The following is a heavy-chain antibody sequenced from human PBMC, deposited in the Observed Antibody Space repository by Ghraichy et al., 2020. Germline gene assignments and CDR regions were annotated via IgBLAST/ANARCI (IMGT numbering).Heavy chain of an antibody. CDR1: GFTFSHYT. J-gene: IGHJ5*02. D-gene: IGHD3-10*01. V-gene: IGHV3-48*04. Sequence: GGSLRLSCAASGFTFSHYTMNWVRQAPGKGLEWVSSISSSGYMPYYADSVKGRFTISRDNAKNSLYLQMNSLRADDTAVYYCARVGVTMVQGRGFDPWGQGTLVTVSS. CDR3: ARVGVTMVQGRGFDP. CDR2: ISSSGYMP.